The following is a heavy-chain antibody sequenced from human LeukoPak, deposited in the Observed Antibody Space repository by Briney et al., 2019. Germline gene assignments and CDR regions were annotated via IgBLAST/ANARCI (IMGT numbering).Heavy chain of an antibody. D-gene: IGHD3-10*01. CDR2: INPNSGGT. CDR1: GHTFTGYY. CDR3: ARDPFGDHPPDY. Sequence: ASVKVSCKASGHTFTGYYMHWVRQAPGQGLEWMGWINPNSGGTNYAQKFQGRVTMTRDTSISTAYMELSRLRSDDTAVYYCARDPFGDHPPDYWGQGTLVTVSS. V-gene: IGHV1-2*02. J-gene: IGHJ4*02.